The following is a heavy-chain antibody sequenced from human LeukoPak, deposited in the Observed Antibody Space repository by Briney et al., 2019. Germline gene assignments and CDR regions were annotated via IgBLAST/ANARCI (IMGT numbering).Heavy chain of an antibody. CDR2: ISSSSSYI. CDR3: ARDEYQLLMRY. V-gene: IGHV3-21*01. Sequence: GGSLRLSCAASGFTFSSYSMNWVRQAPGKGLEWVSSISSSSSYIYYADSAKGRFTISRDNAKNSLYLQMNSLRAEDTAVYYCARDEYQLLMRYWGQGTLVTVSS. D-gene: IGHD2-2*01. CDR1: GFTFSSYS. J-gene: IGHJ4*02.